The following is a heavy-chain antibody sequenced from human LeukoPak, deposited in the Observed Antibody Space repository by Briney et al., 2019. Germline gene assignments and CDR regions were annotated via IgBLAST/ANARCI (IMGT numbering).Heavy chain of an antibody. CDR3: ARVVLLYGSGTYLDV. Sequence: ASVKVSCKAPGDTFSKYAISWVRLAPGQGLEWMGGSIPTYGTANSAQKFQGRLTFNTDDSTSTTYLELSSLRPEDTALYYCARVVLLYGSGTYLDVWGQGTLVTVSS. V-gene: IGHV1-69*05. J-gene: IGHJ4*02. D-gene: IGHD3-10*01. CDR2: SIPTYGTA. CDR1: GDTFSKYA.